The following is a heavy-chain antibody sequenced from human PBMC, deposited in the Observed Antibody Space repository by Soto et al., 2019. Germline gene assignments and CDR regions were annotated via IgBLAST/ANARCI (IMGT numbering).Heavy chain of an antibody. CDR2: VFYSGRT. D-gene: IGHD5-18*01. J-gene: IGHJ4*02. V-gene: IGHV4-59*01. CDR1: GGSINNFH. Sequence: SETLSLTCSVSGGSINNFHWSWIRQPPGKGLEWIGFVFYSGRTTYNPSLQSRVTISVDTSHNHFSLKVRSVTAADTATYYCARIKSGYSYGSIPDFWGQGKLVTVSS. CDR3: ARIKSGYSYGSIPDF.